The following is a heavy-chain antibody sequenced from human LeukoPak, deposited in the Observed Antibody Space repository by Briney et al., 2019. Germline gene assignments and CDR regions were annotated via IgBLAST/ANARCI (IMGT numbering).Heavy chain of an antibody. J-gene: IGHJ3*01. CDR2: IYHSGST. D-gene: IGHD6-13*01. V-gene: IGHV4-38-2*02. CDR3: ARDSYSSSWYP. Sequence: PSETLSLTCTVSGHSIINSYYWGWIRQPPGKGLEWIGSIYHSGSTYYNPSLKSRVTISVDTSKNQFSLKLNSVTAADTAVYYCARDSYSSSWYPWGQGTMVTVSS. CDR1: GHSIINSYY.